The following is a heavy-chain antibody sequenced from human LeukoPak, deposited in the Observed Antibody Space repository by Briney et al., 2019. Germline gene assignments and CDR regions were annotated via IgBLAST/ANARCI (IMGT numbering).Heavy chain of an antibody. CDR1: GYTLTSYG. Sequence: ASVKVSCKASGYTLTSYGISWVRQAPGQGLEWMGWISAYNGNTNYAQKLQGRVTMTTDTSTSTAYMELRSLRSDDTAVYYCARVCTRIAVAGTGLYYYYGMDVWGQGTTVTVSS. J-gene: IGHJ6*02. V-gene: IGHV1-18*01. CDR3: ARVCTRIAVAGTGLYYYYGMDV. D-gene: IGHD6-19*01. CDR2: ISAYNGNT.